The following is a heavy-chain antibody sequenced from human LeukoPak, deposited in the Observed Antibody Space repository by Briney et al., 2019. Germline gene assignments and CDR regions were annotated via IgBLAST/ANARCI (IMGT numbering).Heavy chain of an antibody. CDR1: GFTVDNNY. V-gene: IGHV3-53*01. J-gene: IGHJ3*02. D-gene: IGHD6-19*01. Sequence: GGSLRLSCGASGFTVDNNYMKWVRQAPGKGLEWVSVIDSGGSTYYADSVKGRFTISRDNSKNTLYLQMNSLRAEDTAVYYCARESVASVAFDIWGQGTMVTVSS. CDR3: ARESVASVAFDI. CDR2: IDSGGST.